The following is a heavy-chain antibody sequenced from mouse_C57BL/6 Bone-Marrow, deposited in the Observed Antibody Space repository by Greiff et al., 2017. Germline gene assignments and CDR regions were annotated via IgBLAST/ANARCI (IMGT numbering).Heavy chain of an antibody. CDR1: GFNIKDDY. Sequence: EVQLQQSGAELVRPGASVKLSCTASGFNIKDDYIHWVKQRPEQGLEWIGWIDPEIGDTEYASKFQGKATITSATSSNTAYLQLSSLTSEDTAVYYFSSFGGSYFDFWGQGTPLTVAS. CDR2: IDPEIGDT. CDR3: SSFGGSYFDF. J-gene: IGHJ2*01. V-gene: IGHV14-4*01. D-gene: IGHD1-1*02.